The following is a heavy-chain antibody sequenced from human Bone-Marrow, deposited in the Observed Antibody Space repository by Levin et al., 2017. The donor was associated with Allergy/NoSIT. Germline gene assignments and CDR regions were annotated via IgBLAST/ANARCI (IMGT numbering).Heavy chain of an antibody. J-gene: IGHJ4*02. CDR2: ISYDGSNK. CDR3: ATTTDLYSSGGAYYFDY. Sequence: GESLKISCAASGFTFSSYAMHWVRQAPGKGLEWVAVISYDGSNKYYADSVKGRFTISRDNSKNTLYLQMNSLRAEDTAVYYCATTTDLYSSGGAYYFDYWGQGTLVTVSS. V-gene: IGHV3-30-3*01. CDR1: GFTFSSYA. D-gene: IGHD6-19*01.